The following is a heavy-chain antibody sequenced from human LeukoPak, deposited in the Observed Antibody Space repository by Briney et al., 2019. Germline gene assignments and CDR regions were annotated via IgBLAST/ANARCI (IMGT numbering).Heavy chain of an antibody. CDR3: ARDGFDEGLYFDY. D-gene: IGHD3-9*01. J-gene: IGHJ4*02. Sequence: GGSLRLSCAASGFTFSSHWMSWVRQAPGKGLERVANINQDRSEKYYVDSVKGRFIISRDNAKNSLYLQMNSLRAEDTAVYYCARDGFDEGLYFDYWGQGNLVTVSS. CDR2: INQDRSEK. CDR1: GFTFSSHW. V-gene: IGHV3-7*01.